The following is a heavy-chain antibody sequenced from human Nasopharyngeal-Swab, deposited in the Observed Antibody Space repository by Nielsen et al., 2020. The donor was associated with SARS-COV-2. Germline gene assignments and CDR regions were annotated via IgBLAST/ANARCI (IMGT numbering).Heavy chain of an antibody. V-gene: IGHV3-30*18. CDR2: ISYDGSNK. CDR3: AKDNIEGYNDHYFDY. J-gene: IGHJ4*02. CDR1: GFPFSSYG. D-gene: IGHD1-14*01. Sequence: GGSLRLSCAPSGFPFSSYGMHWVRKAPGKGLEGVEVISYDGSNKYYADSVKGRFTISRDNSKNPLYLQMNSLRAEDTAVYYCAKDNIEGYNDHYFDYWGQGTLVTVSS.